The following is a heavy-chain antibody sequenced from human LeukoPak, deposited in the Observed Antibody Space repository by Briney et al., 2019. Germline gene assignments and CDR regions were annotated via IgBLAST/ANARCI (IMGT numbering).Heavy chain of an antibody. D-gene: IGHD6-6*01. Sequence: GGSLRLSCAASGFTFSSYGMHLVRQAPGKGLEWVAVISYDGSNKYYADSVKGRFTISRDNSKNTLYLQMNSLRAEDTAVYYCAKDVGSSSETDFDYWGQGTLVTVSS. CDR1: GFTFSSYG. V-gene: IGHV3-30*18. CDR2: ISYDGSNK. J-gene: IGHJ4*02. CDR3: AKDVGSSSETDFDY.